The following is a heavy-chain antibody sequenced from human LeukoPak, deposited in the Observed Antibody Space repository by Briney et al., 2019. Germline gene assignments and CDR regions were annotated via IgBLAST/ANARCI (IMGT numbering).Heavy chain of an antibody. D-gene: IGHD6-19*01. CDR3: AKDGGVKQWPNNWFDP. CDR1: GFTFSSYG. Sequence: GGSLRLSCAASGFTFSSYGMHWVRQAPGKGLEWVAVISYDGSNKYYADSVKGRFTISRDNSKNTLYLQMNSLRAEDTAVYYCAKDGGVKQWPNNWFDPWGQGTLVTVSS. V-gene: IGHV3-30*18. CDR2: ISYDGSNK. J-gene: IGHJ5*02.